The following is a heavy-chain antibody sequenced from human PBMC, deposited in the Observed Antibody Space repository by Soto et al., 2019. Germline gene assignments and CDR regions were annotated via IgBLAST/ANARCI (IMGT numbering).Heavy chain of an antibody. J-gene: IGHJ6*02. CDR1: GFTFSNYF. V-gene: IGHV3-7*03. CDR2: IKQDGSEK. D-gene: IGHD3-16*01. CDR3: ARDVRGWVNYGMDV. Sequence: GGSLSLSWAASGFTFSNYFMNWVRQDPGKGLEWVANIKQDGSEKYYVDSVKGRFTISRDNAKNSLYLQMNSLRAEDTAVYYCARDVRGWVNYGMDVWGQGTTVTVSS.